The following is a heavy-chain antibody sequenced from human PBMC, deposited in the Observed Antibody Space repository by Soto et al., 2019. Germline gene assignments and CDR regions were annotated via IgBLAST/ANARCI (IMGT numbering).Heavy chain of an antibody. CDR2: ISAYNGNT. CDR1: GYTFTSYG. J-gene: IGHJ4*02. Sequence: ASVKVSCKASGYTFTSYGISWVRQAPGQGLEWMGWISAYNGNTNYAQKLQGRVTMITDTSTSTAYMELRSLRSDDTAVYYCARVPSEGYCSSTSCYNPLDYFDYWGQGTLVTVSS. D-gene: IGHD2-2*02. V-gene: IGHV1-18*04. CDR3: ARVPSEGYCSSTSCYNPLDYFDY.